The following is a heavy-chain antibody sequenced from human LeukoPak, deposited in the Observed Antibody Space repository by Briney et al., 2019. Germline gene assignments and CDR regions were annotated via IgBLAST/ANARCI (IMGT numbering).Heavy chain of an antibody. CDR2: IIPIFGTA. J-gene: IGHJ3*02. CDR1: GGTFSSYA. V-gene: IGHV1-69*06. Sequence: SVKVSCKASGGTFSSYAISWVRQAPGQGLEWMGGIIPIFGTANYAQKFQGRVTITADKSTSTAYMELSSLRSEDTAVYYCARVSGSGSYHDAFDIWGQGTMVTVSS. CDR3: ARVSGSGSYHDAFDI. D-gene: IGHD1-26*01.